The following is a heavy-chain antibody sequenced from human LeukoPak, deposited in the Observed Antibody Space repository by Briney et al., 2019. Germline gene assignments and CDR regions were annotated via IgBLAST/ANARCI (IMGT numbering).Heavy chain of an antibody. V-gene: IGHV4-39*01. CDR2: IYYSGST. CDR3: ARYGDYVFPPLDY. J-gene: IGHJ4*02. CDR1: GGSISSSSYY. Sequence: SETLSLTCTVSGGSISSSSYYWGWIRQPPGKGLEWIGSIYYSGSTYYNPSLKSRVIISVDTSKNQFSLKLSSVTAADTAVYYCARYGDYVFPPLDYWGQGTLVTVSS. D-gene: IGHD4-17*01.